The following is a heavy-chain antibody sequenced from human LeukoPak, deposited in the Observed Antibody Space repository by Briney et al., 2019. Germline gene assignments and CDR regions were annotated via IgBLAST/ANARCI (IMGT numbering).Heavy chain of an antibody. CDR3: ATDGRDYYDSSGYWDY. CDR1: GFTFSGYA. Sequence: GGSLRLSCVASGFTFSGYAINWVRQAPGKGLEWVSAISGSGGSTYYADSVKGRFTISRDNSKYTLYLQMNSLRAEDTAVYYCATDGRDYYDSSGYWDYWGQGTLVTVSS. J-gene: IGHJ4*02. D-gene: IGHD3-22*01. CDR2: ISGSGGST. V-gene: IGHV3-23*01.